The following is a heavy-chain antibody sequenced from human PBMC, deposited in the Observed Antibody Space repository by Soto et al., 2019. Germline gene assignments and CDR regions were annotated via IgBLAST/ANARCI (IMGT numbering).Heavy chain of an antibody. D-gene: IGHD2-15*01. CDR2: ISDSGVT. CDR1: DDSIIRSF. J-gene: IGHJ3*02. Sequence: QVQLQESGPRVVESSETLSLVCSVSDDSIIRSFWGWIRQSPGKGLQYIGYISDSGVTDYDPSLKSRVTISVDTSKNQFSLKLTSVTAADTAVYYCARGAGVYSGPDGFDIWGQGTMVTVSS. CDR3: ARGAGVYSGPDGFDI. V-gene: IGHV4-59*01.